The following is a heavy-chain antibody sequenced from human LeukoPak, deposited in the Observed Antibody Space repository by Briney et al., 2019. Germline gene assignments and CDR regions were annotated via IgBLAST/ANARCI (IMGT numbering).Heavy chain of an antibody. V-gene: IGHV4-39*07. Sequence: SETLSLTCTVSGGSISSSSYYWGWIRQPPGKGLEWIGSIYYSGSTYYNPSLKSRVTISVDTSKNQFSLKLSSVTAADTAVYYCARLVYYYDSSGYYPGDWGQGTLVIVSS. CDR1: GGSISSSSYY. CDR2: IYYSGST. J-gene: IGHJ4*02. D-gene: IGHD3-22*01. CDR3: ARLVYYYDSSGYYPGD.